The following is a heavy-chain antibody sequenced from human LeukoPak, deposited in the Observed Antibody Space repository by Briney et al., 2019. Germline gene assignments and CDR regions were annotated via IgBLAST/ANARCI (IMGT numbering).Heavy chain of an antibody. CDR1: GGSISSSSYY. CDR3: ARPEWSCSGGSCNYYYYGMDV. D-gene: IGHD2-15*01. V-gene: IGHV4-39*01. CDR2: IYYSGST. J-gene: IGHJ6*02. Sequence: PSETLSLTCTVSGGSISSSSYYWGWIRQPPGKGLEWIGSIYYSGSTYYNPSLKSRVTISVDTSKNQFSLKLSSVTAADTAVYYCARPEWSCSGGSCNYYYYGMDVWGQGTTVTVSS.